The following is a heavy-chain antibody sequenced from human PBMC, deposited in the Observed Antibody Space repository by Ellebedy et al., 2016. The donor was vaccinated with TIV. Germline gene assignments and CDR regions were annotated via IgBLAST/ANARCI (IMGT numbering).Heavy chain of an antibody. V-gene: IGHV1-69*06. J-gene: IGHJ2*01. D-gene: IGHD1-26*01. CDR2: IIPIFGTA. Sequence: SVKVSXXASGGTFSSYAISWVRQAPGQGLEWMGGIIPIFGTANYAQKFQGRVTITADKSTSTAYMELSSLRSEDTAVYYCAKGIVGAALQRDWYFDLWGRGTLVTVSS. CDR1: GGTFSSYA. CDR3: AKGIVGAALQRDWYFDL.